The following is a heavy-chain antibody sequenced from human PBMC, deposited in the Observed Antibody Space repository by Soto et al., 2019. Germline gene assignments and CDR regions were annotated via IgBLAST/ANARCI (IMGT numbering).Heavy chain of an antibody. Sequence: EVQLLESGGGLVQPGGSLRLSCAASGFTFSNYAMSWVRQAPGKGLEWVSTLSGSGGSTYYADSVKGRFTISRDNSKNTLYPQMNSLRAEDTAVYYCAKDTVPVATPWFDPWGQGTLVTVSS. V-gene: IGHV3-23*01. J-gene: IGHJ5*02. CDR2: LSGSGGST. CDR1: GFTFSNYA. CDR3: AKDTVPVATPWFDP. D-gene: IGHD2-2*01.